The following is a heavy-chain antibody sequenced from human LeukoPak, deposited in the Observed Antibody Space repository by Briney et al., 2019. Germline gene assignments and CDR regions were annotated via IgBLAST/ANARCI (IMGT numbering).Heavy chain of an antibody. V-gene: IGHV1-69*05. Sequence: ASVKVSCKASGGTFSSYAISWVRQAPGQGLEWVGRIIPIFGTANYAQKFQGRVTITTDESTSTAYMELSSLRSEDTAVYYCARNTWIQLWAGDYYYMDVWGKGTTVTVSS. CDR3: ARNTWIQLWAGDYYYMDV. D-gene: IGHD5-18*01. CDR2: IIPIFGTA. J-gene: IGHJ6*03. CDR1: GGTFSSYA.